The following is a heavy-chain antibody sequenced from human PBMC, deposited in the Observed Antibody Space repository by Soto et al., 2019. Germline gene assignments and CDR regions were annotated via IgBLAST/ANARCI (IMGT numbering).Heavy chain of an antibody. D-gene: IGHD3-22*01. V-gene: IGHV2-70*04. Sequence: GSGPTLVNPTQTLTLTCTFSGFSLSTSGMRVSWIRQPPGKALEWLARIDWDDDKFYSTSLKTRLTISKDTSKNQVVLTMTNMEPVDTATYYCALDSSGYLDSYYYGMDVWGQGTTVTVSS. CDR1: GFSLSTSGMR. CDR3: ALDSSGYLDSYYYGMDV. CDR2: IDWDDDK. J-gene: IGHJ6*02.